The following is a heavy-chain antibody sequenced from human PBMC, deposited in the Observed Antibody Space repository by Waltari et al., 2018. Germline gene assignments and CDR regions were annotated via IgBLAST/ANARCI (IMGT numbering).Heavy chain of an antibody. CDR3: ARDDYGDYRLGY. V-gene: IGHV3-30*02. Sequence: QVQLVESGGGVVQPGGSLRLSCATSGFTFSNYGIHWVRQAPGKGLEWVAFIRSDGSNKYYADSVKGRFTISRDNSRGTLYLQMNSLRAEDTAVYYCARDDYGDYRLGYWGRGTLVTVSS. CDR2: IRSDGSNK. J-gene: IGHJ4*02. D-gene: IGHD4-17*01. CDR1: GFTFSNYG.